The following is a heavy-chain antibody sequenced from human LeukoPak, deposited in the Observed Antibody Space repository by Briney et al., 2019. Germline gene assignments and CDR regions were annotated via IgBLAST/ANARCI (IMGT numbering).Heavy chain of an antibody. CDR1: GFTFSSYA. D-gene: IGHD3-3*01. CDR3: ARGPRFLEWLRHEYYFDY. V-gene: IGHV3-23*01. CDR2: ISGSGGGP. J-gene: IGHJ4*02. Sequence: GGSLRLSCAASGFTFSSYAMNRVRQAPGKGLEWVSTISGSGGGPYYTDSVKGRFTISRDNSKNTLSLQMNSLRAEDTAVYYCARGPRFLEWLRHEYYFDYWGQGTLVTVSS.